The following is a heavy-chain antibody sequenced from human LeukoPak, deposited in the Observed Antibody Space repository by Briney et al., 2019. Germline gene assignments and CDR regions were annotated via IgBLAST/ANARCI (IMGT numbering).Heavy chain of an antibody. CDR1: GFTFINAY. J-gene: IGHJ4*02. Sequence: GGSLRLSCAASGFTFINAYMSWVRQAPGKGLEWVSYISSSGSTIYYADSVKGRFTISRDNAKNSLYLQMNSLRAEDTAVYYCARDYYYDSSGYVGYWGQGTLVTVSS. CDR2: ISSSGSTI. CDR3: ARDYYYDSSGYVGY. D-gene: IGHD3-22*01. V-gene: IGHV3-11*01.